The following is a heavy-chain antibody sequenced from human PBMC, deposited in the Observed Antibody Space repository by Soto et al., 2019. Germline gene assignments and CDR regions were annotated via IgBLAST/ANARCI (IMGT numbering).Heavy chain of an antibody. CDR2: IYYSGST. J-gene: IGHJ4*02. CDR3: ARARRQLTFDY. D-gene: IGHD1-1*01. CDR1: GGSVSSADYY. Sequence: PSETLSLTCTVSGGSVSSADYYWSWIRQPPGKGLEWIGYIYYSGSTYYNPSLKSRVTISVDTSKNQFSLELTSVTAADTAVYYCARARRQLTFDYWGQGALVTVSS. V-gene: IGHV4-30-4*01.